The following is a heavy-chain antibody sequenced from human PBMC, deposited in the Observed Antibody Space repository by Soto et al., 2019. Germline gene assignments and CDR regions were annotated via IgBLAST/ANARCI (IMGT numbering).Heavy chain of an antibody. CDR3: ARTSIVVVYAPLSWFDP. D-gene: IGHD2-8*02. V-gene: IGHV3-30-3*01. J-gene: IGHJ5*02. CDR2: ISYDGSNK. Sequence: QVQLVESGGGVVQPGRSLRLSCAASGFTFSSYAMHWVRQAPGKGLEWVAVISYDGSNKYYADSVKGRFTISRDNSKNTLYLQMNSLRAEDTAVYYCARTSIVVVYAPLSWFDPWGQGTLVTVSS. CDR1: GFTFSSYA.